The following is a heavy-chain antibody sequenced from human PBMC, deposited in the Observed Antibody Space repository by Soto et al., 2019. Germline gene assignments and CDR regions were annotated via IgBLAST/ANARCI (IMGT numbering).Heavy chain of an antibody. V-gene: IGHV3-11*01. D-gene: IGHD3-3*01. CDR1: GFTFSDHY. CDR3: ARVGDMTYKD. CDR2: ISSSGSTI. J-gene: IGHJ4*02. Sequence: QVQLVESGGGLVKPGESLRLSCAASGFTFSDHYVTWFRQAPGQGLEWVSYISSSGSTIYYADSVKGRFTISRDNAENSLYLQMNSLRAEDTAVYYCARVGDMTYKDWGQGTLVTVSS.